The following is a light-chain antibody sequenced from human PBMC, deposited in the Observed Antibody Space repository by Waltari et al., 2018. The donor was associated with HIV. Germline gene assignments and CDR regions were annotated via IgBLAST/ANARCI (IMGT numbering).Light chain of an antibody. Sequence: EIVLTRSPGTLSLSPGERATLSCRASQSVSSRYLAWYQQKPGQAPRLVISGASSRATGIPDRFSGSGSGTDFTLTISGLEPEDFAVYYCQQFGTFTFGGGTKVEIK. CDR1: QSVSSRY. CDR2: GAS. J-gene: IGKJ4*01. V-gene: IGKV3-20*01. CDR3: QQFGTFT.